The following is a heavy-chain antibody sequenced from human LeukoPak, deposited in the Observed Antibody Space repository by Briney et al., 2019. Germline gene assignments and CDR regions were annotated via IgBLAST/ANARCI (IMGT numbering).Heavy chain of an antibody. J-gene: IGHJ4*02. CDR3: ARDKSGNSGWYSYFDY. CDR1: GYTFTGYY. V-gene: IGHV1-2*02. D-gene: IGHD6-19*01. CDR2: INPNSGDT. Sequence: AASVKVSCKASGYTFTGYYMHWVRQAPGQGLEWMGWINPNSGDTNYAQKFQGRVTMTRDTSISTAYMELSRLRSDDTAVYDCARDKSGNSGWYSYFDYWGQGTLVTVSS.